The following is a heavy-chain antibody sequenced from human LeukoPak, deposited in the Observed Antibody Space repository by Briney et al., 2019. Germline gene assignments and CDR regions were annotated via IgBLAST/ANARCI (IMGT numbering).Heavy chain of an antibody. J-gene: IGHJ6*02. CDR3: ARVPTYSSSWYFGVGGYYYYYGMDV. Sequence: ASVKVSCKASGYTSTSYDINWVRQATGQGLEWMGWMNPNSGNTGYAQKFQGRVTMTRNTSISTAYMELSSLRSEDTAVYYCARVPTYSSSWYFGVGGYYYYYGMDVWGQGTTVTVSS. V-gene: IGHV1-8*01. D-gene: IGHD6-13*01. CDR2: MNPNSGNT. CDR1: GYTSTSYD.